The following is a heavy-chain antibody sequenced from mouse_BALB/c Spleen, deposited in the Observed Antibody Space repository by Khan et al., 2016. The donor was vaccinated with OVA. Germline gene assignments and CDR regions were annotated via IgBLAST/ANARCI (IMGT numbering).Heavy chain of an antibody. CDR1: GFSLTTYG. D-gene: IGHD2-14*01. J-gene: IGHJ3*01. CDR3: ARNSYMYDFTY. CDR2: IWSGGNT. Sequence: QVQLKDSGPGLVQPSQSLSITCPVSGFSLTTYGVHWIRQSPGKGLEWLGVIWSGGNTDYNAHFISRLSISKDTSKRQVFFKMNSLKAADTAMYYCARNSYMYDFTYWGQGTLVTVSA. V-gene: IGHV2-2*01.